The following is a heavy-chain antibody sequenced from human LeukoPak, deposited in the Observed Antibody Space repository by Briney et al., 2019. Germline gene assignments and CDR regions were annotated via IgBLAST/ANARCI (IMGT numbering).Heavy chain of an antibody. D-gene: IGHD3-22*01. CDR1: GGSISSSSYY. Sequence: SETLSLTCPVSGGSISSSSYYWGWIRQPPGKGLEWIGSIYYSGSTYYNPSLKSRVTISVDTSKNQFSLKLSSVTAADTAVYYCARRSYYDSSGYYSYYFDYWGQGTLVTVSS. CDR3: ARRSYYDSSGYYSYYFDY. V-gene: IGHV4-39*01. J-gene: IGHJ4*02. CDR2: IYYSGST.